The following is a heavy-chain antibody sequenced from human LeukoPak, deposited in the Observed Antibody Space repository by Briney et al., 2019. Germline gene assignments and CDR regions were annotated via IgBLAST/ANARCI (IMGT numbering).Heavy chain of an antibody. CDR3: AKDEPTTVTTLPYYYYYGMDV. Sequence: GASLRLSCAASGFTFGSYAMSWVRQAPGKGLEWVSAISGSGGSTYYADSVKGRFTISRDNSKNTLYLQMNSLRAEDTAVYYCAKDEPTTVTTLPYYYYYGMDVWGQGTTVTVSS. CDR1: GFTFGSYA. V-gene: IGHV3-23*01. J-gene: IGHJ6*02. CDR2: ISGSGGST. D-gene: IGHD4-11*01.